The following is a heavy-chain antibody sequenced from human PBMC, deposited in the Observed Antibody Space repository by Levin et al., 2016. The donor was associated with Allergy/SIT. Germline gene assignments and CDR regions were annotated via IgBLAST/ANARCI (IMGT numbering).Heavy chain of an antibody. J-gene: IGHJ4*02. V-gene: IGHV2-5*02. Sequence: SGPTLVKPTQTLTLTCTFSGFSLSTSGVGVGWIRQPPGKALEWLALIYWDDDKRYSPSLKTRLTITKDTSKNQVVLTMTNMDPVDTATYHCAHKVKGTYCSSTACYGSSFDYWGQGTLVTVSS. CDR2: IYWDDDK. CDR1: GFSLSTSGVG. D-gene: IGHD2-2*01. CDR3: AHKVKGTYCSSTACYGSSFDY.